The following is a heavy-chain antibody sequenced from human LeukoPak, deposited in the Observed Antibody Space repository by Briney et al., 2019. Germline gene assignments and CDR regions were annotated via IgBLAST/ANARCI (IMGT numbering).Heavy chain of an antibody. J-gene: IGHJ6*03. CDR3: ARGGYFDWLSDYYYYYMDV. V-gene: IGHV3-48*03. D-gene: IGHD3-9*01. CDR2: ISSSGSTI. CDR1: GFTFSSYE. Sequence: PGGSLRLSCAASGFTFSSYEMNWVRQAPGKGLEWVSYISSSGSTIYYADSVKGRFTISRDNAKNSLYLQMNSLRAEDTALYHCARGGYFDWLSDYYYYYMDVWGKGTTVTISS.